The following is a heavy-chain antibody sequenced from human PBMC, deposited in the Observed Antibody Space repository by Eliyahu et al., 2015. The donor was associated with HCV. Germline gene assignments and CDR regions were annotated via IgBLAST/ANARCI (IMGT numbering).Heavy chain of an antibody. J-gene: IGHJ4*02. D-gene: IGHD3-10*01. CDR3: ARNVYYGSGSYYY. Sequence: EVQLVESGGGLVQPGGSLRLSCAASGFXFSXXWMXWVRQAPGKGLGWVANIKQDGSEKYYVDSVKGRFTISRDNAKNSLYLQMNSLRAEDTAVYYCARNVYYGSGSYYYWGQGTLVTVSS. CDR1: GFXFSXXW. CDR2: IKQDGSEK. V-gene: IGHV3-7*03.